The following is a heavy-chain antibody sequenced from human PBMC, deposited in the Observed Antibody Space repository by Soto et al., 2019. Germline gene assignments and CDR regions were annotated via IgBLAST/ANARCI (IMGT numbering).Heavy chain of an antibody. CDR1: GGSISSGDYY. J-gene: IGHJ5*02. CDR3: ARLITYYYGSGWFDP. Sequence: PSEPLSLTCTVSGGSISSGDYYWSWIRQPPGKGLEWIGYIYYSGSTYYNPSLKSRVTISVDTSKNQFSLKLSSVTAADTAVYYCARLITYYYGSGWFDPWGQGTLVTVSS. D-gene: IGHD3-10*01. V-gene: IGHV4-30-4*01. CDR2: IYYSGST.